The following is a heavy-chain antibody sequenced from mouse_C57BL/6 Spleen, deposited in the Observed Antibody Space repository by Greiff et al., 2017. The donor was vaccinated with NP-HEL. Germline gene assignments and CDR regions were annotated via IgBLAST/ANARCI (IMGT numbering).Heavy chain of an antibody. Sequence: EVKLVESEGGLVQPGSSMKLSCTASGFTFSDYYMAWVRQVPEKGLEWVANINYDGSSTYYPSSLKGRFIIPRDNAKNIPYLQMSSLKSEDTATYYCAREGDDGGFDYWGQGTTLTVSS. J-gene: IGHJ2*01. V-gene: IGHV5-16*01. CDR1: GFTFSDYY. D-gene: IGHD2-12*01. CDR3: AREGDDGGFDY. CDR2: INYDGSST.